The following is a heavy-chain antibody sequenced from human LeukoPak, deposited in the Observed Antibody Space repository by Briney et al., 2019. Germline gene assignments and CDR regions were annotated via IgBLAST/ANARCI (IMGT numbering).Heavy chain of an antibody. Sequence: PGGSLRLSCAASGFTFSSYDMHWVRQAPGKGLEWVAVIWYDGSNKYYAASVKGLFTISRDNSKKTLYLQMYSMRAEHTAVYCCAKESVWFGELSGLIDYWGQGSLVSVSS. V-gene: IGHV3-33*06. D-gene: IGHD3-10*01. CDR1: GFTFSSYD. J-gene: IGHJ4*02. CDR2: IWYDGSNK. CDR3: AKESVWFGELSGLIDY.